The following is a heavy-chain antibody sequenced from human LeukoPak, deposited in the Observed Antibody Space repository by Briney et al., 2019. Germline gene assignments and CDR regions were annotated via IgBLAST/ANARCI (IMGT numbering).Heavy chain of an antibody. D-gene: IGHD1-26*01. CDR1: GFTFSSYA. J-gene: IGHJ4*02. CDR2: ISGSGGST. Sequence: GGSLRLSCAASGFTFSSYAMSWVRQAPGEGLEWVSAISGSGGSTYYADSVKGRFTISRDNSKNTLYLQMNSLRAEDTAVYYCAKDGRYSGTHASANWGQGTLVTVSS. CDR3: AKDGRYSGTHASAN. V-gene: IGHV3-23*01.